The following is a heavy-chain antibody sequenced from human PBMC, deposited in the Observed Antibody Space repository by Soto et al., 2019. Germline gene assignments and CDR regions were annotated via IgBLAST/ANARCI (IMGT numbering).Heavy chain of an antibody. Sequence: ASVKVSCKASGYTFTSYEMYWVRQAPGQGLEWMGIISPSDGSTTYAQKFQGRVTMTRDTSTSTVYMELSSLRSEDTAVYYCAREGVRGMDVWGQGTTVTVSS. CDR1: GYTFTSYE. V-gene: IGHV1-46*01. D-gene: IGHD3-16*01. J-gene: IGHJ6*02. CDR3: AREGVRGMDV. CDR2: ISPSDGST.